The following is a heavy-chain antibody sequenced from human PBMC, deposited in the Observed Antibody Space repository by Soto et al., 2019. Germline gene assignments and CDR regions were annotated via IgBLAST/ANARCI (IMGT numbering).Heavy chain of an antibody. J-gene: IGHJ5*02. CDR2: FIPIFGTA. CDR3: AMATPLGWFDP. D-gene: IGHD5-12*01. V-gene: IGHV1-69*06. Sequence: SVKVSCKASGGTFSSHAISWVRQAPGQGLEWMGGFIPIFGTANYAKKFQGRVTITADKSTSTAYMELSSLRSEDTAVYYCAMATPLGWFDPWGQGTLVTSPQ. CDR1: GGTFSSHA.